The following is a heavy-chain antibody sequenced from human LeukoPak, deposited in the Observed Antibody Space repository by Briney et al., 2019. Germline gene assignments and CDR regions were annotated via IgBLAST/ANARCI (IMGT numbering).Heavy chain of an antibody. CDR1: GFTFSSYA. Sequence: GGSLRLSCAASGFTFSSYAMSWVRQAPGKGLEWVSAISGSGGSTYYADSVKGRFTISRDNSKNTLYLQMNSLRAEDTAVYYCAKESDFWSGYSGFVDYWGQGTLATVSS. J-gene: IGHJ4*02. CDR2: ISGSGGST. D-gene: IGHD3-3*01. V-gene: IGHV3-23*01. CDR3: AKESDFWSGYSGFVDY.